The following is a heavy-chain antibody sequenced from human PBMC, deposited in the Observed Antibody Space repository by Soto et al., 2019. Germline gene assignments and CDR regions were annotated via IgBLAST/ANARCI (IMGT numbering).Heavy chain of an antibody. V-gene: IGHV7-4-1*01. D-gene: IGHD3-9*01. Sequence: GASVKVSCKASGYTFTSYAVNWVRQAPGQGLEWMGWINTNTGNPTYAQGFTGRFVFSLDTSVSTAYLQICSLKAEDTAVYYCARHILTGGCNWFDPWGQGTLVTVSS. CDR2: INTNTGNP. J-gene: IGHJ5*02. CDR1: GYTFTSYA. CDR3: ARHILTGGCNWFDP.